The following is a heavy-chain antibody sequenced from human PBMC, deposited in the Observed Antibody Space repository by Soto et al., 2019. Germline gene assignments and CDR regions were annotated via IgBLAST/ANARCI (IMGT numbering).Heavy chain of an antibody. J-gene: IGHJ5*02. Sequence: SETLSLTCTVSGASVNSDNYYWSWIRQPPGKGLEWIGYVYYSGSTNYNPSLKSRATISLDTYKNQFSLKMTSMTSADTAFYYCARGVFRFLQWSDPWGKGTPVTVSS. CDR1: GASVNSDNYY. CDR2: VYYSGST. V-gene: IGHV4-61*01. CDR3: ARGVFRFLQWSDP. D-gene: IGHD3-3*01.